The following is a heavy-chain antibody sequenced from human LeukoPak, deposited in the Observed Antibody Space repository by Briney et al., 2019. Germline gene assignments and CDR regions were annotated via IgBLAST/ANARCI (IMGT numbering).Heavy chain of an antibody. V-gene: IGHV3-11*04. Sequence: GSLRLSCAASGFIFSDYYMGWIRQAPGRGLEWVSYITHSGSAMFYADSVKGRFTISRDNAKNSLYLQMNSLRADDTAVYYCARAGSSGWFNLGGSWFDPCGQGTVVTVSS. CDR2: ITHSGSAM. CDR1: GFIFSDYY. D-gene: IGHD6-19*01. J-gene: IGHJ5*02. CDR3: ARAGSSGWFNLGGSWFDP.